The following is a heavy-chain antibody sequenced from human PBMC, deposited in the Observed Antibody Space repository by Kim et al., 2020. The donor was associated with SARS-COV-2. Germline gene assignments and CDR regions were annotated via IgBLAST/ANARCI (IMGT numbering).Heavy chain of an antibody. D-gene: IGHD3-16*01. CDR3: AREDLIRSLDY. V-gene: IGHV3-7*03. J-gene: IGHJ4*02. Sequence: VEPREGRFTTTTGTAKNELYLQMNSLRAEDTAVYYCAREDLIRSLDYWGQGTLVTVSS.